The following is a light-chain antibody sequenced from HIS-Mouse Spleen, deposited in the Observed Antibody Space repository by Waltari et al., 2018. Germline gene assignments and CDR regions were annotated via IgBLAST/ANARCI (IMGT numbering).Light chain of an antibody. CDR3: QQYYSYPRLT. CDR1: QGISSY. CDR2: AAS. V-gene: IGKV1-8*01. Sequence: AIRMTQSPSSFSASTGDRVTITCRVSQGISSYLTWYQQKPGKVPKLLIYAASNLQSGVPSRFSGSGSGTDFTLTISCLQSEDFATYYCQQYYSYPRLTFGGGTKVEIK. J-gene: IGKJ4*01.